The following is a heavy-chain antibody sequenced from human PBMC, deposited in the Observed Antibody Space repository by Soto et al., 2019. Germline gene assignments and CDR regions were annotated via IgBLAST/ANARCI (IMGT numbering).Heavy chain of an antibody. Sequence: EVQLLESGGGMVQPGGSLRVSCAASGFTFRNFVMSWVRQAPGKGLEWVSAIRATGGETFYADSVKGRFTISRDNSKNTLYLQRNRLRDEDTALYFCAQDRGWGVVSPSHDYWGQGTLVTVSS. V-gene: IGHV3-23*01. CDR2: IRATGGET. J-gene: IGHJ4*02. CDR1: GFTFRNFV. CDR3: AQDRGWGVVSPSHDY. D-gene: IGHD2-21*01.